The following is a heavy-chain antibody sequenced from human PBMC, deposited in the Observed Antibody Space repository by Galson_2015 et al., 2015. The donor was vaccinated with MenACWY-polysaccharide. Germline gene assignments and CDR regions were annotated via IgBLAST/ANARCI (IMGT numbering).Heavy chain of an antibody. CDR2: IKSKSDGGTT. D-gene: IGHD3-10*01. V-gene: IGHV3-15*07. CDR1: GFTFSNAW. Sequence: SLRLSCAASGFTFSNAWMNWVRQAPGKGLEWVGRIKSKSDGGTTEYAAPVKGRFTISRGDSKNTLYLQMNSLKTEDTAVYYCTSTYYYGSGTYYSPFDYWGQGTLVTVSS. CDR3: TSTYYYGSGTYYSPFDY. J-gene: IGHJ4*02.